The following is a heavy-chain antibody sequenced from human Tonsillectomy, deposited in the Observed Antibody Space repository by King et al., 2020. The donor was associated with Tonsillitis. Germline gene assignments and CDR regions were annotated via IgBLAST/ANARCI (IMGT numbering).Heavy chain of an antibody. CDR3: ARDRAPFGRSVYHYAMDV. Sequence: VQLVESGAELKKPGASVKVSCKASSDTFSAYGVNWVRQAPGQGLEWMGWINGYNANTNLAQKLQGRMTMTTDTSRSTAYMELRNLRSNDTAVYYCARDRAPFGRSVYHYAMDVWGQGTTVTVSS. CDR2: INGYNANT. V-gene: IGHV1-18*01. CDR1: SDTFSAYG. J-gene: IGHJ6*02. D-gene: IGHD3-16*01.